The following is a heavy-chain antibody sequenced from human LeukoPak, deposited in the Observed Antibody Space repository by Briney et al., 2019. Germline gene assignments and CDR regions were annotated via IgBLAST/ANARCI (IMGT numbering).Heavy chain of an antibody. D-gene: IGHD2-2*01. V-gene: IGHV4-59*01. CDR1: GASISSYY. CDR2: YHGGST. J-gene: IGHJ1*01. CDR3: ASWDFAVVSAVISFQH. Sequence: PSETLSLTCTVSGASISSYYWTWIRQPPGKGLEWIGFYHGGSTNYNPSLRSRVTISVDTSKNQFSLKLSSVTAADTAVYYCASWDFAVVSAVISFQHWGQGTLVTVSS.